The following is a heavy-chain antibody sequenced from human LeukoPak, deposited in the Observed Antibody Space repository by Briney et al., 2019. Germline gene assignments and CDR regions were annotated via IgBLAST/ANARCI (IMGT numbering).Heavy chain of an antibody. CDR2: IYYSGST. Sequence: SETLSLTCTVSGGSLSSYYWSWLRQPPGEGLEWIGYIYYSGSTNYNPSLKSRVTISVDTSKNQFSLKLSSVTAADTAVYYCARGGVVGAIDYWGQGTLVTVSS. CDR3: ARGGVVGAIDY. D-gene: IGHD2-15*01. V-gene: IGHV4-59*01. CDR1: GGSLSSYY. J-gene: IGHJ4*02.